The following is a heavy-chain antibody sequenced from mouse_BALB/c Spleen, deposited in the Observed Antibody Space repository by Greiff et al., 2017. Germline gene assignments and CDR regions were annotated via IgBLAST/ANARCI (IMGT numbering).Heavy chain of an antibody. V-gene: IGHV2-9*02. D-gene: IGHD2-1*01. CDR1: GFSLTSYG. CDR3: ARVGNYLYYAMDY. J-gene: IGHJ4*01. Sequence: VQLQQSGPGLVAPSQSLSITCTVSGFSLTSYGVHWVRQPPGKGLEWLGVIWAGGSTNYNSALMSRLSISKDNSKSQVFLKMNSLQTDDTAMYYCARVGNYLYYAMDYWGQGTSVTVSS. CDR2: IWAGGST.